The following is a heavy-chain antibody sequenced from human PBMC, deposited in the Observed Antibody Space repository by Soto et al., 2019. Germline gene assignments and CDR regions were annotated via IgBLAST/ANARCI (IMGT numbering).Heavy chain of an antibody. D-gene: IGHD6-13*01. J-gene: IGHJ4*02. Sequence: QVQLVESGGGVVQPGRSLRLSCAASGFTFSSYGMHWVRQAPGKGLGWVAVIWYDGSNKYYADSVKGRCTISRDNSKNTLYLQMNSLRAEDTAVYYCARDLRQQLGYWGQGTLVTVSS. CDR1: GFTFSSYG. CDR3: ARDLRQQLGY. V-gene: IGHV3-33*01. CDR2: IWYDGSNK.